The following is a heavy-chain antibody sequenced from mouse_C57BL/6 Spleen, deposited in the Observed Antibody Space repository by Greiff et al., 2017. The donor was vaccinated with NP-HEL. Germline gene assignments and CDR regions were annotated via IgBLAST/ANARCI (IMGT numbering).Heavy chain of an antibody. D-gene: IGHD2-5*01. J-gene: IGHJ4*01. CDR2: IDPSDSYT. V-gene: IGHV1-69*01. CDR3: ARAAYYSNLYYAMDY. CDR1: GYTFTSYW. Sequence: QVQLQQPGAELVMPGASVKLSCKASGYTFTSYWMHWVKQRPGQGLEWIGEIDPSDSYTNYNQKFKGKSTLTVDKSSSTAYMQLSSLTSEDSAVYYCARAAYYSNLYYAMDYWGQGTSVTVSS.